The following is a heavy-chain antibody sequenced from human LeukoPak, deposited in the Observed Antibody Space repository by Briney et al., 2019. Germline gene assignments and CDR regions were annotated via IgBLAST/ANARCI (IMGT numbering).Heavy chain of an antibody. J-gene: IGHJ4*02. Sequence: GGSLRLSCAASGFTFSYYTMHWVRQAPGKGLEWVAVISYDGSNKYYAASLKGRFAISRDNSKNTLYLQMNSLRAEDTAVYYCARVLNYYDSSGYYFSYWGQGTLVTVSS. D-gene: IGHD3-22*01. V-gene: IGHV3-30*09. CDR1: GFTFSYYT. CDR2: ISYDGSNK. CDR3: ARVLNYYDSSGYYFSY.